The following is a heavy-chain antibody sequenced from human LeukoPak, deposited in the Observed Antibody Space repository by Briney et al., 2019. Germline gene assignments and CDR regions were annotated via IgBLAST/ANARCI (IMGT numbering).Heavy chain of an antibody. CDR2: IYHSGST. J-gene: IGHJ4*02. CDR1: GYSISSGYY. D-gene: IGHD3-10*01. V-gene: IGHV4-38-2*02. Sequence: SETLSLTCAVSGYSISSGYYWGWSRQPPGKGLEWIGSIYHSGSTYYNPSLKSRVTISVDTSKNQFSLKLSSVTAADTAVYYCAREPKYGSGSYYLDYWGQGTLVTVSS. CDR3: AREPKYGSGSYYLDY.